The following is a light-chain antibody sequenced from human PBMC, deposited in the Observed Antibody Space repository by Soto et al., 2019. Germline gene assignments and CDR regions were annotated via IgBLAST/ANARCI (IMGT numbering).Light chain of an antibody. CDR2: DAS. CDR1: QSVSSN. CDR3: QQRSNWPPIT. J-gene: IGKJ5*01. V-gene: IGKV3-11*01. Sequence: EIELKQTPGTLSWCTGERASLSSRVSQSVSSNLAWYQQKPGQAPRLLIYDASNRATGIPARFSGSGSGTDFTLTISSLEPEDFAVYYCQQRSNWPPITFGQGTRLE.